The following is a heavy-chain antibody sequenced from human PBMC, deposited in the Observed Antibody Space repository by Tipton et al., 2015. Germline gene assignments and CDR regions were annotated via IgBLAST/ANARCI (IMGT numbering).Heavy chain of an antibody. CDR3: AKEFHNSGCVSFDF. D-gene: IGHD5-12*01. CDR1: GFSFSDYA. J-gene: IGHJ4*02. Sequence: SLRLSCEASGFSFSDYAMNWVRQAPGKGPEWVSWISGTGGTTDYADSVKGRFTISRDNTEKTLYLQMNSLRVEDTAVYYCAKEFHNSGCVSFDFWGQGTLVTVSS. V-gene: IGHV3-23*01. CDR2: ISGTGGTT.